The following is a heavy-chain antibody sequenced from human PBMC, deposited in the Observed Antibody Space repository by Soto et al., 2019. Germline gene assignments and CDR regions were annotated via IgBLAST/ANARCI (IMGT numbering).Heavy chain of an antibody. CDR1: GYTFTSYA. Sequence: ASVKVSCKASGYTFTSYAMHWVRQATGQRLEWMGWINAGNGNTKYSQKFQGRVTITRDTSASTAYMELSSLRSEDTAVYYCARGSYYYDSSGYYTGAFDIWGQGTMVTVS. J-gene: IGHJ3*02. D-gene: IGHD3-22*01. CDR2: INAGNGNT. V-gene: IGHV1-3*01. CDR3: ARGSYYYDSSGYYTGAFDI.